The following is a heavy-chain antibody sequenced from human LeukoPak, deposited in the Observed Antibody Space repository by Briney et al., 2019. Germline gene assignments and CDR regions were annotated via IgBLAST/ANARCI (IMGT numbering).Heavy chain of an antibody. J-gene: IGHJ4*02. CDR1: GGSISSSSYS. CDR2: VSHSGSI. V-gene: IGHV4-39*01. Sequence: SETLSLTCTVSGGSISSSSYSWGWIRQPPGKGLEWIGSVSHSGSINYDPSLKNRVTISVDTSKNEFSLKLSSVTAADTAVYYCWAIVTTIKLDFWGQGTLVTVSS. CDR3: WAIVTTIKLDF. D-gene: IGHD5-12*01.